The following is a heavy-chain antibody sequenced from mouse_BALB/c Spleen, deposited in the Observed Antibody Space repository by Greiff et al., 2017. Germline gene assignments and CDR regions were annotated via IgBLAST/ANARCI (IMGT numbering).Heavy chain of an antibody. CDR1: GFNIKDYY. V-gene: IGHV14-1*02. CDR3: ARDYYGSSLYAMDY. CDR2: IDPENGNT. Sequence: EVKLMESGAELVRPGALVKLSCKASGFNIKDYYMHWVKQRPEQGLEWIGWIDPENGNTIYDPKFQGKASITADTSSNTAYLQLSSLTSEDTAVYYCARDYYGSSLYAMDYWGQGTSVTVSS. J-gene: IGHJ4*01. D-gene: IGHD1-1*01.